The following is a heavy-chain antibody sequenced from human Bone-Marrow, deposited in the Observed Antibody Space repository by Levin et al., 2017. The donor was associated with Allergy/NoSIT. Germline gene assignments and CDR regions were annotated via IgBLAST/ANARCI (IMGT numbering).Heavy chain of an antibody. D-gene: IGHD2-15*01. V-gene: IGHV5-51*01. CDR1: VSKFTTYW. CDR3: ERGSVLAAAPPDF. CDR2: IYTGDSDT. J-gene: IGHJ4*02. Sequence: LGESLKISCKSFVSKFTTYWIGWVRQMPGKGLEWMGIIYTGDSDTRYSPSFQGQVTISVDKSITTAYLQWSSLKASDTAIYFCERGSVLAAAPPDFWGQGTLVTVSS.